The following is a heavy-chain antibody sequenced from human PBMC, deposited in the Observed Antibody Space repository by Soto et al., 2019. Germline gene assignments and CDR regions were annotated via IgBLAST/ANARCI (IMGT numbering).Heavy chain of an antibody. V-gene: IGHV3-7*05. D-gene: IGHD6-13*01. Sequence: GGSLRLSCAASGFTFSSYWMSWVRQAPGKGLEWVANTKQDGSEKYYVDSVKGRFTISRDNAKNSLYLQMNSLRAEDTAVYYCAREASSSWSYYFDYWGQGTLVTVSS. J-gene: IGHJ4*02. CDR1: GFTFSSYW. CDR2: TKQDGSEK. CDR3: AREASSSWSYYFDY.